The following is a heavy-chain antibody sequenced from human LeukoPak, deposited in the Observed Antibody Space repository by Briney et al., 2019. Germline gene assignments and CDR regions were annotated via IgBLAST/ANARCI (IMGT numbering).Heavy chain of an antibody. Sequence: GGSLRLACAASGFTVSGNYMSWVRHAPGKGLEWVSVIYSGGSTYYADSVKGRFTISRDNSKNTLYLQMNSLRAEDTAVYYCASGAVAGIFDYWGQGTLVPVSS. CDR2: IYSGGST. V-gene: IGHV3-66*01. J-gene: IGHJ4*02. CDR1: GFTVSGNY. CDR3: ASGAVAGIFDY. D-gene: IGHD6-19*01.